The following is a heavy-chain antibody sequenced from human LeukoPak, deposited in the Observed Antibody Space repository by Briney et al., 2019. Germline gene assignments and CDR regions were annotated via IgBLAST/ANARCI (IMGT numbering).Heavy chain of an antibody. Sequence: GGSLRLSCTASGFSFSNYYMRWVRQAPGKGPEWVASIKQDGSQRYYVDSVRGRFTISRDNAKNSLFLQMNGLRAEDTAVYYCARRGGSSSRRSPIDYWGQGTLVTVSS. D-gene: IGHD6-6*01. CDR2: IKQDGSQR. V-gene: IGHV3-7*01. CDR1: GFSFSNYY. CDR3: ARRGGSSSRRSPIDY. J-gene: IGHJ4*02.